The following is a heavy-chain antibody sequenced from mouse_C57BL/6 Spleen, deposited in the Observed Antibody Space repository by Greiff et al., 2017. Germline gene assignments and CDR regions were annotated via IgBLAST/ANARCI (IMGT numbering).Heavy chain of an antibody. CDR1: GYSFTGYY. Sequence: EVQLQQSGPELVKPGASVKISCKASGYSFTGYYMNWVKQSPEKSLEWIGESNPSTGGTTYNQKFKAKATLTVDKSSSTAYMQLKSLTSEDSAVYYCATAFFAYWGQGTLVTVSA. J-gene: IGHJ3*01. CDR3: ATAFFAY. V-gene: IGHV1-42*01. CDR2: SNPSTGGT.